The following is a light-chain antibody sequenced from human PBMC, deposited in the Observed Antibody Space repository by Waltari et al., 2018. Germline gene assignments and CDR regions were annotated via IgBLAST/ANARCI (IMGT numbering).Light chain of an antibody. CDR3: QQSYSTLWT. J-gene: IGKJ1*01. Sequence: DIQMTQSPSSLSASVGDRVTTTSRASQSISSYLNWYQQKPGKAPKPLIYAASSLQSGVPSRFSGSGSGTDFTLTVSSLQPEDFATYYCQQSYSTLWTFGQGTKVEIK. V-gene: IGKV1-39*01. CDR1: QSISSY. CDR2: AAS.